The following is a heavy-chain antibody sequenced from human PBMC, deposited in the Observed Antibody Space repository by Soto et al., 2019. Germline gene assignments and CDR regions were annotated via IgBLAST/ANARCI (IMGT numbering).Heavy chain of an antibody. Sequence: GGSLRLSCAASGFTFSSYWMSWVRQAPGKGLEWVANIKQDGSEKYYVDSVKGRFTISRDNAKNSLYLQMNSLRAEDTAVYYCFLEPAVPSGDYYMDVWGKGTTVTVSS. CDR2: IKQDGSEK. CDR1: GFTFSSYW. CDR3: FLEPAVPSGDYYMDV. D-gene: IGHD2-2*01. V-gene: IGHV3-7*01. J-gene: IGHJ6*03.